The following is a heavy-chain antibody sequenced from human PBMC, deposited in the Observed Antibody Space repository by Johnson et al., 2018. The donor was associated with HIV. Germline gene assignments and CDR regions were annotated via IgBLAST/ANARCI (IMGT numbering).Heavy chain of an antibody. CDR3: AKGPLQWELLQAFDI. Sequence: VQLVESGGGLVQPGGSLRLSCAASGFTFSSYAMSWVRQAPGKGLAWVSAISGSGGSTSSADSVKGRFPISRDNSKKTPYLQMNSLGAEDTAVYYCAKGPLQWELLQAFDIWGQGTMVTVSS. V-gene: IGHV3-23*04. CDR1: GFTFSSYA. CDR2: ISGSGGST. D-gene: IGHD1-26*01. J-gene: IGHJ3*02.